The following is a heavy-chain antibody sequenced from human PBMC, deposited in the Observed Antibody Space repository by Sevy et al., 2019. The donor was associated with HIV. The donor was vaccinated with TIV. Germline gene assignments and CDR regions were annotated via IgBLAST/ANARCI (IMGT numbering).Heavy chain of an antibody. J-gene: IGHJ4*02. V-gene: IGHV4-39*01. CDR2: FYYSEST. Sequence: SETLSLTCTVSGGSISISSYYWGWIRQPSGKGMEWIGSFYYSESTYYNPSLKSRVTISVDTSKNQFSLKLSSVTAADTAVYYCARAFRAVAGSYYFDYWCQGTLVTVSS. CDR3: ARAFRAVAGSYYFDY. D-gene: IGHD6-19*01. CDR1: GGSISISSYY.